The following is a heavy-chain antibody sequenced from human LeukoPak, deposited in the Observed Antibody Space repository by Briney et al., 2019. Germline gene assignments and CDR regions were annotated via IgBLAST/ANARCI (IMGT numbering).Heavy chain of an antibody. CDR2: IYYIGST. Sequence: SQTLSLTCSVSGGSISSGTYYRSWIRQHPGKGLEWIGYIYYIGSTYYNPSLQSRVTISADTSKNQFSLKLSSVTAADTAVYYCARAPRVEYQLLFVVYFDYWGQGTLVTVSS. CDR1: GGSISSGTYY. CDR3: ARAPRVEYQLLFVVYFDY. V-gene: IGHV4-31*03. J-gene: IGHJ4*02. D-gene: IGHD2-2*01.